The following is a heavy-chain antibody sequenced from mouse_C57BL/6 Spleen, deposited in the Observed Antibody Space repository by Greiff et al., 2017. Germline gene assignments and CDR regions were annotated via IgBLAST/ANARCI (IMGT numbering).Heavy chain of an antibody. CDR1: GYTFTDYN. V-gene: IGHV1-22*01. CDR3: SRSYYGSSKFAY. J-gene: IGHJ3*01. D-gene: IGHD1-1*01. CDR2: INPNNGGT. Sequence: EVQLQQSGPELVKPGASVKMSCKASGYTFTDYNMHWVKQSHGTSLEWIGYINPNNGGTSYNRKFKGKATLTVNKSSSTAYLELRSLTSEDSAVYYCSRSYYGSSKFAYWGQGTLVTVSA.